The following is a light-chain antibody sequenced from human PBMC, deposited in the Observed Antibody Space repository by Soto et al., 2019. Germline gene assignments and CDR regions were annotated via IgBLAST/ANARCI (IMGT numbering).Light chain of an antibody. CDR3: CSYAGSKEV. Sequence: QSALTQPPSASGSPGQSVTISCTGTSSDVGGYNSVSWYQQHPGKAPKLMIYEVSKRPSGVPDRFSGSKSGNTASLTVSGLEDEDEAYYYCCSYAGSKEVFGRGTKLTVL. CDR1: SSDVGGYNS. CDR2: EVS. J-gene: IGLJ1*01. V-gene: IGLV2-8*01.